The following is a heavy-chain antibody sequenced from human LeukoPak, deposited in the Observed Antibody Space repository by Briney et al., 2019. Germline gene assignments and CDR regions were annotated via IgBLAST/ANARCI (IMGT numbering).Heavy chain of an antibody. V-gene: IGHV3-30-3*01. CDR3: ARDGPGYSSSWYGFDYYFDY. CDR1: GFTFSSYA. CDR2: ISYDGSNK. D-gene: IGHD6-13*01. J-gene: IGHJ4*02. Sequence: PGGSLRLSCAASGFTFSSYAMHWVRQAPGKGLEWVAVISYDGSNKYYADSVKGRFTISRDNSKNTLYLQMNSLRAEDTAVYYCARDGPGYSSSWYGFDYYFDYWGQGTLVTVSS.